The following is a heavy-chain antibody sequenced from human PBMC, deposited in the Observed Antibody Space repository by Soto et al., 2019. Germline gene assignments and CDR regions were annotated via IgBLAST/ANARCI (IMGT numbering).Heavy chain of an antibody. V-gene: IGHV3-30*18. J-gene: IGHJ6*02. Sequence: PGGSLGLSCAASGFTFSSYGMHWVRQAPGKGLEWVAVISYDGSNKYYADSVKGRFTISRDNSKNTLYLQMNSLRAEDTAVYYCAKDPRFTMVRGTEEEYHYYGMDVWGQGTTVTVSS. CDR1: GFTFSSYG. D-gene: IGHD3-10*01. CDR2: ISYDGSNK. CDR3: AKDPRFTMVRGTEEEYHYYGMDV.